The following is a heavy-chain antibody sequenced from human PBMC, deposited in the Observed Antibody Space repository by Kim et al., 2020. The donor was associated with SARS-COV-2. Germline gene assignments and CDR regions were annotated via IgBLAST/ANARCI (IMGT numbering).Heavy chain of an antibody. V-gene: IGHV1-24*01. D-gene: IGHD1-26*01. CDR2: T. Sequence: TIYAQKFQGRVTMTEDTSTDTAYMELSSLRSEDTAVYYCATTMGWAWFDPWGQGTLVTVSS. CDR3: ATTMGWAWFDP. J-gene: IGHJ5*02.